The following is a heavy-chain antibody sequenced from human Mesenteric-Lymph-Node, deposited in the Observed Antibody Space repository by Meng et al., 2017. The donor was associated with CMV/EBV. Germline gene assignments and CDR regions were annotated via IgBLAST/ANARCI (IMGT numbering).Heavy chain of an antibody. V-gene: IGHV4-38-2*02. Sequence: SETLSLTCTVSGYSISSGYYWGWIRQPPGKGLEWIGEINHSGSTNYNPSLKSRVTISLDTSKNQFSLKLSFVTAADTAVYYCARVLQYYGAGSFGYWGQGTLVTVSS. J-gene: IGHJ4*02. D-gene: IGHD3-10*01. CDR1: GYSISSGYY. CDR2: INHSGST. CDR3: ARVLQYYGAGSFGY.